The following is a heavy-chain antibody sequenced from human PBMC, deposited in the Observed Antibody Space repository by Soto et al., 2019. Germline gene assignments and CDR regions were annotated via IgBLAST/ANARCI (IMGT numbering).Heavy chain of an antibody. CDR1: GVTFSSHD. V-gene: IGHV3-23*01. CDR2: ITGRGENT. CDR3: AKVNWSSGPQDET. D-gene: IGHD1-1*01. J-gene: IGHJ4*02. Sequence: PGGSLRLSCAASGVTFSSHDINWVRQAPGKGLEWVSGITGRGENTHYSDSVKGRFTISRDNSKNTLYLQMNSLRAEDTAVYYCAKVNWSSGPQDETWGQGTLVTVSS.